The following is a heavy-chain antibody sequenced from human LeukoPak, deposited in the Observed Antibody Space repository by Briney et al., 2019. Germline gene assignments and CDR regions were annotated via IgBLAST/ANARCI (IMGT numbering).Heavy chain of an antibody. CDR3: ARTSDKPMVLTTDFDY. CDR2: ISTSSSYI. D-gene: IGHD5-18*01. Sequence: MPGGSLRLSCAASGFTFSSYSMNWVRRAPGKGLEWVSSISTSSSYIYYADSLKGRFTISRHNAKNSLYLQMNSLRAEDTAVYYCARTSDKPMVLTTDFDYWGQGTLVTVSS. V-gene: IGHV3-21*01. CDR1: GFTFSSYS. J-gene: IGHJ4*02.